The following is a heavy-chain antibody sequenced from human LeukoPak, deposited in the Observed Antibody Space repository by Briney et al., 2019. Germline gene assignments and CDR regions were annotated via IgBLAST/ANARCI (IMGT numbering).Heavy chain of an antibody. D-gene: IGHD4-17*01. CDR1: GFTFDDYA. Sequence: GGSLRLSCAASGFTFDDYAMHWVRQAPGKGLEWVSGISWNSGSIGYADSVKGRFTISRDNSKNTLYLQMNSLRAEDTAVYYCARAARTTVTTHFDYWGQGTLVTVSS. CDR3: ARAARTTVTTHFDY. CDR2: ISWNSGSI. V-gene: IGHV3-9*01. J-gene: IGHJ4*02.